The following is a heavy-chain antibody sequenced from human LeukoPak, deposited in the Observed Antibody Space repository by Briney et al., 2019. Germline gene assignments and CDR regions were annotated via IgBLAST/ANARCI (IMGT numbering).Heavy chain of an antibody. CDR1: EYTFTGYY. V-gene: IGHV1-2*02. CDR2: INPNTGDT. Sequence: ASVKVSCKASEYTFTGYYVHWVRQAPGQGLEWMGWINPNTGDTNYVQKFQGRVTMTRDTSISTAYMELSSLRSDDTAVYYCARDRLFDYWGQGTLVTVPS. CDR3: ARDRLFDY. J-gene: IGHJ4*02.